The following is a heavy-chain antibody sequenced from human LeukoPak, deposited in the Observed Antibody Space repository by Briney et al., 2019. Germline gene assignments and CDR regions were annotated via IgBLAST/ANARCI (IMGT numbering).Heavy chain of an antibody. D-gene: IGHD4-11*01. CDR1: GGSISSGGYY. CDR2: IYYSGST. V-gene: IGHV4-39*01. Sequence: PSQTLSLTCTVSGGSISSGGYYWSWIRQPPGKGLEWIGSIYYSGSTYYNPSLKSRVTISVDTSKNQFSLKLSSVTAADTAVYYCARHVAVTTLGFDYWAREPWSPSPQ. J-gene: IGHJ4*02. CDR3: ARHVAVTTLGFDY.